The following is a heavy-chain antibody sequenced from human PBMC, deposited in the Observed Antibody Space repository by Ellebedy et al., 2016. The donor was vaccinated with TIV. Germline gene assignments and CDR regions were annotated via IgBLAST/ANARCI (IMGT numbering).Heavy chain of an antibody. V-gene: IGHV3-48*02. J-gene: IGHJ6*02. CDR3: ATPIYGSGTAYYYYGMDV. Sequence: GESLKISXAASGFTFSSYSVNWVRQAPGKGLEWVSYISSSSSTIYYADSVKGRFTISRDNAKNSLYLQMNSLRDEDTAVYYCATPIYGSGTAYYYYGMDVWGQGTTVTVSS. CDR2: ISSSSSTI. CDR1: GFTFSSYS. D-gene: IGHD3-10*01.